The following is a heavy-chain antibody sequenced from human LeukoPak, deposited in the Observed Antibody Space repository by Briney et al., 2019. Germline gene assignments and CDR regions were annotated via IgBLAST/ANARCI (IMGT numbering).Heavy chain of an antibody. D-gene: IGHD4-17*01. J-gene: IGHJ6*03. Sequence: ASVKVSCKASGYTFTSYDINWVRQTTGQGLEWMGWMNPNSGNTGYAQKFQGRVTMTRNTSISTAYMELSRLRSDDTAVYYCARSGLYGDYGLYFYYYYMDVWGKGTTVTVSS. CDR1: GYTFTSYD. CDR3: ARSGLYGDYGLYFYYYYMDV. CDR2: MNPNSGNT. V-gene: IGHV1-8*01.